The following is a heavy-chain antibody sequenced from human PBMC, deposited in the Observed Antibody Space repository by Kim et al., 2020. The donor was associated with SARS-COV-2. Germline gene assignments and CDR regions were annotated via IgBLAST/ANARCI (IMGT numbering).Heavy chain of an antibody. Sequence: SVKVSCKASGGTFSSYAISWVRQAPGQGLEWMGRIIPIFGIANYAQKFQGRVTITADKSTSTAYMELSSLRSEDTAVYYCARLHDLMVRGVIPGDDAFDIWGQGTMVTVSS. J-gene: IGHJ3*02. V-gene: IGHV1-69*04. CDR3: ARLHDLMVRGVIPGDDAFDI. CDR1: GGTFSSYA. CDR2: IIPIFGIA. D-gene: IGHD3-10*01.